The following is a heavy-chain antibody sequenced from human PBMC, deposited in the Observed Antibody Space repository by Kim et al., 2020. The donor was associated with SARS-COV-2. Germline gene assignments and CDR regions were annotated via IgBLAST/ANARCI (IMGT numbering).Heavy chain of an antibody. CDR1: GGSISSYY. D-gene: IGHD1-26*01. CDR2: IYYSGST. V-gene: IGHV4-59*01. J-gene: IGHJ4*02. CDR3: ARGYDGRGPFQYYFDY. Sequence: SETLSLTCTVSGGSISSYYWSWIRQPPGKGLEWIGYIYYSGSTNYNPSLKSRVTISVDTSKNQFSLKLSSVPAADTAVYYCARGYDGRGPFQYYFDYWGQGTLVTVSS.